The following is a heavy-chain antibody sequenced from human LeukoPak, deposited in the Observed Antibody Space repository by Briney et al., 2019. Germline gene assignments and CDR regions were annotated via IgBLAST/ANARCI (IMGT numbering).Heavy chain of an antibody. D-gene: IGHD3-10*01. J-gene: IGHJ6*02. CDR3: ARSLITMVRGVNYYYYYYGMDV. CDR1: GGSFSGYY. V-gene: IGHV4-34*01. CDR2: INLSGST. Sequence: SETLSLTCAVYGGSFSGYYWSWIRQPPGKGLEWIGEINLSGSTNYNPSLKSRVTISVDTSKNQFSLKLSSVAAADTAVYYCARSLITMVRGVNYYYYYYGMDVWGQGTTVTVSS.